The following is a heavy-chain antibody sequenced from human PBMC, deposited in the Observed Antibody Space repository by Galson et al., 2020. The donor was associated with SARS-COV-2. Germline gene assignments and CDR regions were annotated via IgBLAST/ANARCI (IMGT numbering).Heavy chain of an antibody. Sequence: SETLSLTCAVSGGSISSGGFSWSWTRQPPGKGLEWIGYIYYTGTTYYNPSLKSRVTISIDTSRNQFSLTLSSVTAADTAVYYCARGGFYEGSDWPPDCWGQGTLVTVSS. CDR2: IYYTGTT. V-gene: IGHV4-30-4*07. D-gene: IGHD3-22*01. CDR3: ARGGFYEGSDWPPDC. CDR1: GGSISSGGFS. J-gene: IGHJ4*02.